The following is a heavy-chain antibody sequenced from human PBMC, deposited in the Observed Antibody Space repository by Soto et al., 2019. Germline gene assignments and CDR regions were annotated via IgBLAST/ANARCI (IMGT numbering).Heavy chain of an antibody. CDR1: GYAFRLHY. V-gene: IGHV1-46*01. D-gene: IGHD2-15*01. J-gene: IGHJ6*02. Sequence: QVQLVQSGPEVKKPGASVRISCKATGYAFRLHYIHWVRQAPGQGLERMGIINPGVATTSCARRFEGRVARITDTSTSTVDTDLIGLRSDNTATYFCARDTLRPGEPNRYCSGGACNFPPGGLDVWGQGTTVSVSS. CDR3: ARDTLRPGEPNRYCSGGACNFPPGGLDV. CDR2: INPGVATT.